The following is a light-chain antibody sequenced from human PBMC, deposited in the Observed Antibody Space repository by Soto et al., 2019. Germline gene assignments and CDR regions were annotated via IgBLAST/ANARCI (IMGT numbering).Light chain of an antibody. J-gene: IGKJ4*01. V-gene: IGKV1-33*01. CDR2: DAS. CDR3: QQYDNLWLT. CDR1: QAISNY. Sequence: DIQMTQSPSSLSASVGDRVTITCQASQAISNYLNWYQQKPGKAPKLLIYDASNLETGVPSRFSGSGSGTDFTFTISSLQPEDIATYYCQQYDNLWLTFGGGTKVEIK.